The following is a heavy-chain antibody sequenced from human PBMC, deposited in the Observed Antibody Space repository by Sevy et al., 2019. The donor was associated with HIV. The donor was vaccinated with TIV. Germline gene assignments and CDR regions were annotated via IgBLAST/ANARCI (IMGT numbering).Heavy chain of an antibody. CDR1: GFTFSSYA. CDR3: AKPFHDYGSSPYYYYGMDV. CDR2: ISGSGGST. Sequence: GGSLRLSCAASGFTFSSYAMSWVRQAPGKGLEWVSAISGSGGSTYYADSVKGRFTISRDNSKNTLYLQMNSLRAEDTAVYYCAKPFHDYGSSPYYYYGMDVWGQGTTVTVSS. V-gene: IGHV3-23*01. D-gene: IGHD4-17*01. J-gene: IGHJ6*02.